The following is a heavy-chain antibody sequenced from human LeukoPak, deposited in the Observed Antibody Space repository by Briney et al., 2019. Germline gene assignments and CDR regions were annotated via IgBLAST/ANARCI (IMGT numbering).Heavy chain of an antibody. Sequence: KPSETLSLTCTVSGGSISSSHWSWIRQPPGKGLEWIGNIHTSGGTNYSPSLKSRVTISADTSRNQFSLKLSSVTAADTAVYYCARDIYYYDSSGYYHDYYYYYGMDVWGQGTTVTVSS. D-gene: IGHD3-22*01. CDR3: ARDIYYYDSSGYYHDYYYYYGMDV. CDR2: IHTSGGT. V-gene: IGHV4-4*09. CDR1: GGSISSSH. J-gene: IGHJ6*02.